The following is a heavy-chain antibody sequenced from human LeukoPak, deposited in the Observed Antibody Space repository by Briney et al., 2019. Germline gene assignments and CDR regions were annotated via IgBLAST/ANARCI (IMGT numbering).Heavy chain of an antibody. CDR2: ISGSGGST. D-gene: IGHD3-22*01. Sequence: SCKASGGTFSSYAMSWVRQAPGKGLEWVSAISGSGGSTYYADSVKGRFTISRDNSKNTLYLQMNSLRAEDTAVYYCAKAHYYDSSGYPEYFQHWGQGTLVTVSS. V-gene: IGHV3-23*01. J-gene: IGHJ1*01. CDR3: AKAHYYDSSGYPEYFQH. CDR1: GGTFSSYA.